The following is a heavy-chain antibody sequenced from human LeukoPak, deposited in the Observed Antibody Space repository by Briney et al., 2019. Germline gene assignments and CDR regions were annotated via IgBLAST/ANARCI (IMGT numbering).Heavy chain of an antibody. CDR3: ALGLGYSDY. CDR1: GGSFSGYY. D-gene: IGHD3/OR15-3a*01. V-gene: IGHV4-34*01. J-gene: IGHJ4*02. Sequence: SETLSLTCAVYGGSFSGYYWSWIRQPPGKGLEWIGEINHSGSTNYNPSLKSRVTISVDTSKNRFSLKLSSVTAADTAVYYCALGLGYSDYWGQGTLVTVSS. CDR2: INHSGST.